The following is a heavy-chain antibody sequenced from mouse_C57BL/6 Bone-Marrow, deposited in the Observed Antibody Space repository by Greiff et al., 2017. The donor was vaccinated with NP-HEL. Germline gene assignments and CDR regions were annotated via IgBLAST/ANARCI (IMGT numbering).Heavy chain of an antibody. J-gene: IGHJ4*01. CDR1: GFSLTSYG. CDR3: ARKDNWDGYAMDY. CDR2: IWSGGST. V-gene: IGHV2-2*01. D-gene: IGHD4-1*01. Sequence: QVQLKQSGPGLVQPSQSLSITCTVSGFSLTSYGVHWVRQSPGKGLEWLGVIWSGGSTDDNAAFISRLSISKDNSKSQVFFKMNSLQADDTAIYYCARKDNWDGYAMDYWGQGTSVTVSS.